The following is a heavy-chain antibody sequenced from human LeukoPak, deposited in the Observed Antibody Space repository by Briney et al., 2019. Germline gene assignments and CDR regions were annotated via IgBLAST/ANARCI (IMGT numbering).Heavy chain of an antibody. CDR2: INPNSGGT. D-gene: IGHD5-24*01. Sequence: ASVKVSCKASEYTFTGDYVHWVRQAPGQGLEWMGWINPNSGGTNYAQKFQGRVTMTRDTSINTAYMELSRLTSDDTAVYHCARDQDGYNYDYWGQGTLVTVSS. J-gene: IGHJ4*02. CDR1: EYTFTGDY. V-gene: IGHV1-2*02. CDR3: ARDQDGYNYDY.